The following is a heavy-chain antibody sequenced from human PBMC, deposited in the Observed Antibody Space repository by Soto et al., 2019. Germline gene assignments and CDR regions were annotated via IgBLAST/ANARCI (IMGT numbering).Heavy chain of an antibody. CDR3: ARDGDPQSAFWSGPLGGGRFDP. V-gene: IGHV1-69*12. Sequence: QVQLVQSGAEVKKPGSSVNVSCKTSGGTFGNSAVTWVRQAPGQGLEWLGGIVPMFGTANYAQKFQGRVTITADESTITAYMELKSLKTDATAVYYCARDGDPQSAFWSGPLGGGRFDPWGQGTLVTVSS. D-gene: IGHD3-3*01. CDR2: IVPMFGTA. J-gene: IGHJ5*02. CDR1: GGTFGNSA.